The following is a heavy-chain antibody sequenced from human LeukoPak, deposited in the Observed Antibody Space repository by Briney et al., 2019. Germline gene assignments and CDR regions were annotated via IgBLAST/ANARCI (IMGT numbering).Heavy chain of an antibody. V-gene: IGHV3-74*01. D-gene: IGHD1-14*01. CDR1: GFTFGNSW. J-gene: IGHJ3*01. CDR2: INADGSIR. Sequence: GGSLRLSCAASGFTFGNSWVHWVRQAPGKGLVWVSLINADGSIRTYADSVRGRFTIARDNARNTLSLQMNSLTIEDTAVYYCIVVVEPPDSDGFDVWGQGTMVTVSS. CDR3: IVVVEPPDSDGFDV.